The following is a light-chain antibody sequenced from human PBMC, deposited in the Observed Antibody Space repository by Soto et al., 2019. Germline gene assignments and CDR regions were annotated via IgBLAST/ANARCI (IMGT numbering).Light chain of an antibody. CDR2: AAS. V-gene: IGKV1-17*03. CDR3: LQHNTFPHT. Sequence: DIQMTQSPSAMSASVGDRVTITCRASRGITNYVAWFQQKPGQVPKRLIYAASSLQRGVPSRFSGSGSGTEFTLTISSLQAEDFANYYCLQHNTFPHTFGQGTKLEIK. CDR1: RGITNY. J-gene: IGKJ2*01.